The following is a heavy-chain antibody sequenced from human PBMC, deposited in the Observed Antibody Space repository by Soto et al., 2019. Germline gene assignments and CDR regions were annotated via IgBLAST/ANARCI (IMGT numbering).Heavy chain of an antibody. D-gene: IGHD2-2*01. Sequence: EVQLLESGGGLVQPGGSLRLSCAASGFTFSSYAMSWVRQAPGKGLEWVSAISGSGGSTYYADSVKGRFTISRDNSKNTLYLQMNSLRAEDTAVYYCAKDYPSSTTFAMAYFDYWGQGTLVTVSS. CDR3: AKDYPSSTTFAMAYFDY. CDR2: ISGSGGST. V-gene: IGHV3-23*01. CDR1: GFTFSSYA. J-gene: IGHJ4*02.